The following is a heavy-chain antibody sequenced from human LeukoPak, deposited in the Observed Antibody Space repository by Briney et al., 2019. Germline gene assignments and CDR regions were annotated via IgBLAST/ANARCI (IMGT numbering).Heavy chain of an antibody. D-gene: IGHD1-26*01. Sequence: QTGGSLRLPCAASGFTFSSYAMSWVRQAPGKGLEWVSAISGSGGSTYYADSVKGRFTISRDNSKNTLYLQMNSLRAEDTAVYYCAREYSWELSFDYWGQGTLVTVSS. CDR3: AREYSWELSFDY. J-gene: IGHJ4*02. V-gene: IGHV3-23*01. CDR1: GFTFSSYA. CDR2: ISGSGGST.